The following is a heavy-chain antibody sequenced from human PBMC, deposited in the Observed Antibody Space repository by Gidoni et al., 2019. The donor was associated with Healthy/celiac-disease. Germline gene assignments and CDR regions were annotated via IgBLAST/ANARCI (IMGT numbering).Heavy chain of an antibody. V-gene: IGHV4-34*01. CDR2: INHSGST. Sequence: QVQLQQWGAGLLKPSETLSLTCAVYGGSFSGYYWSWIRQPPGKGLEWIGEINHSGSTNYNPSLKSRVTISVDTSKNQFSLKLSSVTAADTAVYYCARSQVYYYGSGRRLGAFDIWGQGTMVTVSS. CDR3: ARSQVYYYGSGRRLGAFDI. CDR1: GGSFSGYY. D-gene: IGHD3-10*01. J-gene: IGHJ3*02.